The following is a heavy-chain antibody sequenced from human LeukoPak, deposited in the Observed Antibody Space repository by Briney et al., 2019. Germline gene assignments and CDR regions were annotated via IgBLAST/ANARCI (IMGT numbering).Heavy chain of an antibody. CDR3: TKDVGNYHHAY. D-gene: IGHD1-7*01. J-gene: IGHJ4*02. CDR2: ISGSGAST. Sequence: GGSLRLSCAASGFTFSSSSISWVRQAPGKGLEWVSAISGSGASTYYADSVKGRFTISRDNSKNTLYPQMSSLRAEDTAVYSCTKDVGNYHHAYWGQGTLVTVSS. CDR1: GFTFSSSS. V-gene: IGHV3-23*01.